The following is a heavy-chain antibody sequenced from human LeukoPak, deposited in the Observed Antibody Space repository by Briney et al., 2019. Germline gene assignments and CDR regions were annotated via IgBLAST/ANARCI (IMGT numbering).Heavy chain of an antibody. Sequence: PGGSLRLSSAASGFTFSSHSMNWVRQAPGKGLEWVSSISSSSSYIYYADSVKGRFTISRDNAKNSLYLQMNSLRAEDTAVYYCARDPYEIVATPYYFDYWGQGTLVTVSS. CDR2: ISSSSSYI. CDR1: GFTFSSHS. V-gene: IGHV3-21*01. J-gene: IGHJ4*02. D-gene: IGHD5-12*01. CDR3: ARDPYEIVATPYYFDY.